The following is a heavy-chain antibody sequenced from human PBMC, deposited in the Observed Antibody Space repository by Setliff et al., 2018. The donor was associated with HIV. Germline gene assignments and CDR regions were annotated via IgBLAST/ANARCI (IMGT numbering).Heavy chain of an antibody. CDR3: ARLGRAIDDGGSSLRLDF. CDR1: DDSFSNYD. D-gene: IGHD2-21*01. Sequence: SETLSLTCVVSDDSFSNYDWTWIRQSPGKALEWIGYISSSGTTNYNPPLRSRVTISMETSNTRFSLWLRSATAADTATYFCARLGRAIDDGGSSLRLDFWGQGMLVTVS. CDR2: ISSSGTT. V-gene: IGHV4-4*09. J-gene: IGHJ4*02.